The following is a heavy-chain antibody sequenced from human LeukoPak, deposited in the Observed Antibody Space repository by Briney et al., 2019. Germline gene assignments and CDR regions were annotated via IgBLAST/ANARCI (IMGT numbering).Heavy chain of an antibody. CDR2: IRYDGSNK. CDR3: ARVDYGSGSYFDL. J-gene: IGHJ4*02. Sequence: GGSLRLSCAASGFTFSSYGMHWVRQAPGKGLEWVAFIRYDGSNKYYADSVKGRLTISRDNSKNTLFLQMNSLRADDTAVYYCARVDYGSGSYFDLWGQGTLVTVSS. V-gene: IGHV3-30*02. CDR1: GFTFSSYG. D-gene: IGHD3-10*01.